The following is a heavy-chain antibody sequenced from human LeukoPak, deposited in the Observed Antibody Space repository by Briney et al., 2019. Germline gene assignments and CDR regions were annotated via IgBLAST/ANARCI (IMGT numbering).Heavy chain of an antibody. J-gene: IGHJ4*02. CDR3: AREYGAGSFIDY. V-gene: IGHV3-48*01. Sequence: GGSLRLSCGACGFTFRRCSMNWARQARGKALEGVSYISSSSSTIYSAASVKGRFTISRDNAKNSLYLQMNSLRAEDTAVYYCAREYGAGSFIDYWGQGTLVTVSS. CDR1: GFTFRRCS. CDR2: ISSSSSTI. D-gene: IGHD3-10*01.